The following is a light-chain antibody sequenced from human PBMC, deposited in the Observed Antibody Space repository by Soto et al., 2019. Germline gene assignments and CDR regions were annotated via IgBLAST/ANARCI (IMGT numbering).Light chain of an antibody. V-gene: IGLV1-44*01. CDR2: SND. Sequence: QSVLTQPPSASGTPGQRVTISCSGSSSNIGSNSVNWYQQLPGTAPKLRIYSNDQRPSGVPDRFSGSKSGTSASLAISGLQSEDEADYYCAAWDDRLNGPVFGGGTKLPVL. J-gene: IGLJ2*01. CDR1: SSNIGSNS. CDR3: AAWDDRLNGPV.